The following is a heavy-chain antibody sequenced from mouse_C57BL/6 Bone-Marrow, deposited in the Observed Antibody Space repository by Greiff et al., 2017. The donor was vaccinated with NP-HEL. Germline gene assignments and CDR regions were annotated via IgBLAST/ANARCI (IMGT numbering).Heavy chain of an antibody. CDR1: GYAFSSYW. V-gene: IGHV1-80*01. J-gene: IGHJ1*03. CDR2: IYPGDGDT. CDR3: ATYGNFYWYFDV. D-gene: IGHD2-1*01. Sequence: QVQLQQSGAELVKPGASVKISCKASGYAFSSYWMNWVKQRPGKGLEWIGQIYPGDGDTNYNGKFKGKATLTADKSSSTAYMQLSSLTSEDSAVYFCATYGNFYWYFDVWGTGTTVTVSS.